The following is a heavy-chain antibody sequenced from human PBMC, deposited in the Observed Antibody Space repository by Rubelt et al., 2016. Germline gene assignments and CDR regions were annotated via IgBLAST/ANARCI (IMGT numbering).Heavy chain of an antibody. CDR1: GGSISSSSYY. CDR2: IYYSGST. J-gene: IGHJ4*02. CDR3: ARRTPNSPIS. D-gene: IGHD2/OR15-2a*01. V-gene: IGHV4-39*01. Sequence: QLQLQESGPGLVKPSETLSLTCTVSGGSISSSSYYWGWIRQPPGKGLEWIGSIYYSGSTDYNSSLKSRVTISVDTSNNQFSLKLGSVNAADTAIYYCARRTPNSPISWGQGTLVTVSS.